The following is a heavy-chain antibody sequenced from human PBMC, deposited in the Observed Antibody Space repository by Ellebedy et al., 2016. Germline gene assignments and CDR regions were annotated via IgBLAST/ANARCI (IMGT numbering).Heavy chain of an antibody. J-gene: IGHJ4*02. Sequence: GGSLRLXCTVSGLQFINWMQWVRQAPGKGLVWVSLINHDGTRTSYADSVKGRFTISRDNAKNTLYLQMNNLRADDTAVYYCARFLTGYASDYWGQGALVTVSS. V-gene: IGHV3-74*01. CDR1: GLQFINW. CDR2: INHDGTRT. D-gene: IGHD5-12*01. CDR3: ARFLTGYASDY.